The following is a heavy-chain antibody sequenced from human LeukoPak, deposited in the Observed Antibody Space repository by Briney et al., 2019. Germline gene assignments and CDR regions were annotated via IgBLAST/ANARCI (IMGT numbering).Heavy chain of an antibody. D-gene: IGHD4-23*01. J-gene: IGHJ4*02. CDR2: ICSSSSYI. CDR3: ARGFGTVVTPIDY. Sequence: GGSLRLSCAASGFTFSSYSMNWVRQAPGRGLEWVSSICSSSSYIYYADSVKGRFTISRDNAKNSLYLQMNSLRAEDTAVYYCARGFGTVVTPIDYWGQGTLVTVSS. V-gene: IGHV3-21*01. CDR1: GFTFSSYS.